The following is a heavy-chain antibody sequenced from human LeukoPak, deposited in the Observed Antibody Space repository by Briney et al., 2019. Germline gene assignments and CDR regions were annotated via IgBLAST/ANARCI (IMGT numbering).Heavy chain of an antibody. CDR3: ARDGYYGSGSYYNWFDP. J-gene: IGHJ5*02. Sequence: GGSLRLSCAASGFTVSSNYMSWVRQAPGKGLEWVSVIYSGGSTYYADSVKGRFTISRDNSKNTLYLQMNSLRAKDTAVYYCARDGYYGSGSYYNWFDPWGQGTLVTVSS. V-gene: IGHV3-66*01. CDR2: IYSGGST. D-gene: IGHD3-10*01. CDR1: GFTVSSNY.